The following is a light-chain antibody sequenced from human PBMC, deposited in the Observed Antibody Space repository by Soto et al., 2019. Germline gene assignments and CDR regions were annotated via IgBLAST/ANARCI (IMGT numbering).Light chain of an antibody. CDR2: STN. Sequence: QTVVTQEPSFSVSPGGTVTLTCGLSSDSVSTTYYPSWYQQTPGQAPRTLIYSTNTRSSGVPDRFSGSILGNKAALTITGAQADDESNYYCVLYMGSGLWVFGGGTKVTVL. CDR1: SDSVSTTYY. V-gene: IGLV8-61*01. J-gene: IGLJ3*02. CDR3: VLYMGSGLWV.